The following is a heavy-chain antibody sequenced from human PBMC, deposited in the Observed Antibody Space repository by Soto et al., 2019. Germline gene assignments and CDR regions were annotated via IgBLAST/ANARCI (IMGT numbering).Heavy chain of an antibody. CDR1: GYSLSSGYY. CDR3: ARVPPYYYDTRGYFDY. Sequence: PSETLSLTCAVSGYSLSSGYYWGLIRQPPGKGLEWIGSIYHSGSTYYNPSLKSRVNISVDTSKNQFSLKLSSVTAADTAVYYCARVPPYYYDTRGYFDYCGQGTLVIVSS. J-gene: IGHJ4*02. V-gene: IGHV4-38-2*01. CDR2: IYHSGST. D-gene: IGHD3-22*01.